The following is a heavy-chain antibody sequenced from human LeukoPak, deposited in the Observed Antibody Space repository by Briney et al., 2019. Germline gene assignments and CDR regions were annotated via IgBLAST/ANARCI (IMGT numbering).Heavy chain of an antibody. CDR2: IRSKAYGGTT. CDR1: GFTFGDHA. Sequence: GGSLRLSCTTFGFTFGDHAMSWVRQAPRKGLEWVGFIRSKAYGGTTEYAASVKGRFTISRDDSKSIAYLQMNSLITDDTAVYYCSRGLIQLWVHNAMDVWGQGTTVTVSS. V-gene: IGHV3-49*04. J-gene: IGHJ6*02. D-gene: IGHD1-1*01. CDR3: SRGLIQLWVHNAMDV.